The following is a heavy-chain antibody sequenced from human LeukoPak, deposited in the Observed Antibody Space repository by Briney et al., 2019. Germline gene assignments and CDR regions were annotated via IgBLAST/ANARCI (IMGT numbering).Heavy chain of an antibody. CDR3: ARTTEGYCRSISCYGFDYYYYMDV. V-gene: IGHV4-39*07. D-gene: IGHD2-2*01. CDR2: IYYSGST. CDR1: GGSISSSTYY. Sequence: SGTLSLTCTVSGGSISSSTYYWGWIRQPPGKGLEWIGSIYYSGSTYYNPSLKSRVTISVDTSKNQFSLKLSSVTAADTAVYYCARTTEGYCRSISCYGFDYYYYMDVWGKGTTVTISS. J-gene: IGHJ6*03.